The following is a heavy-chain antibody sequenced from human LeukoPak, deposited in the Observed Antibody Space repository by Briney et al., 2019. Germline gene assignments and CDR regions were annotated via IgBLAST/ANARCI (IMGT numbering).Heavy chain of an antibody. J-gene: IGHJ4*02. V-gene: IGHV4-30-4*01. CDR1: GGSISSGDYY. CDR2: IYYSGST. CDR3: ARVGALNYDILTGREGYFDY. Sequence: SQTLSLTCTVSGGSISSGDYYWSWIRQPPGKGLEWIGYIYYSGSTYYNPSLKSRVTISVDTSKNQFSLKLSSVTAADTAVYYCARVGALNYDILTGREGYFDYWGQGTLVTVSS. D-gene: IGHD3-9*01.